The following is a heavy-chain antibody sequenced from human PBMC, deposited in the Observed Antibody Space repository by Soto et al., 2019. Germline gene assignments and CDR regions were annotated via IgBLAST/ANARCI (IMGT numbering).Heavy chain of an antibody. V-gene: IGHV1-18*04. J-gene: IGHJ4*02. CDR3: ATIGDYYDSSGYYYGDY. CDR1: GYTFISYG. CDR2: ISPYNDNT. D-gene: IGHD3-22*01. Sequence: ASVKVSCKASGYTFISYGISWVRQAPGQGLEWMGWISPYNDNTKYSQKFQGRVTITRDTSASTAYMELSSLRSEDTAVYYCATIGDYYDSSGYYYGDYWGQGTLVTVSS.